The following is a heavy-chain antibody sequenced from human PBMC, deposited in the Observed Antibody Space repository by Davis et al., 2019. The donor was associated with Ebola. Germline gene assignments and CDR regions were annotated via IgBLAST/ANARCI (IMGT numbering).Heavy chain of an antibody. CDR2: INHSGST. CDR3: ARGWRGYSYGFDD. V-gene: IGHV4-34*01. CDR1: GGSFSGYY. Sequence: PGGSLRLSCAVYGGSFSGYYWSWIRQPPGKGLEWIGEINHSGSTNYNPSLKSRVTISVDTSKNQFSLKLSSVTAADTAVYYCARGWRGYSYGFDDWGQGTLVTVSS. J-gene: IGHJ4*02. D-gene: IGHD5-18*01.